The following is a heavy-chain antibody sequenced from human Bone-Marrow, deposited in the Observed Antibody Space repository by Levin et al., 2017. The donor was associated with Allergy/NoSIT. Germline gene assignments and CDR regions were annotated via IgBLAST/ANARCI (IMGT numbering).Heavy chain of an antibody. J-gene: IGHJ6*03. CDR1: GFSFSKYG. D-gene: IGHD1-26*01. Sequence: GESLKISCVASGFSFSKYGMHWVRQAPGKGLEWVAVLSNDGSDKFYADSVRGRFTISRDNSKDTLFLQMNNLRREDTAVYYCARDTTMAIVTTSYMDAWGEGATVTVSS. V-gene: IGHV3-30*03. CDR3: ARDTTMAIVTTSYMDA. CDR2: LSNDGSDK.